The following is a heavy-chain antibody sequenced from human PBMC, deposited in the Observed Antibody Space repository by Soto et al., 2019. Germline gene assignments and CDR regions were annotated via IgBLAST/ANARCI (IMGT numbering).Heavy chain of an antibody. J-gene: IGHJ4*02. CDR2: INAGNGNT. V-gene: IGHV1-3*01. D-gene: IGHD3-10*01. CDR1: GYTFTSYA. Sequence: GASVKVSCKASGYTFTSYAMHWVRQAPGQRLEWMGWINAGNGNTKYSQKFQGRVTITRDTSASTAYMELSSLRSEDTAVYYCARVDRGVFYFDYWGQGTLVTVSS. CDR3: ARVDRGVFYFDY.